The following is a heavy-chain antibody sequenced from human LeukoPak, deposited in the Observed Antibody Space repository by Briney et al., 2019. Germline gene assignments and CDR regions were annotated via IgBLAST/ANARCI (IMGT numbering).Heavy chain of an antibody. D-gene: IGHD2-2*02. Sequence: GGSLRLSCAASGFTFSSYAMSWVRQAPGKGLEWVSAISGSGGSTYYADSVKGRFTISRDNSKNRLYLQMNSLRAEDTAVYYCAKDLCSSTSCYSGFDYWGQGTLVTASS. CDR1: GFTFSSYA. V-gene: IGHV3-23*01. J-gene: IGHJ4*02. CDR3: AKDLCSSTSCYSGFDY. CDR2: ISGSGGST.